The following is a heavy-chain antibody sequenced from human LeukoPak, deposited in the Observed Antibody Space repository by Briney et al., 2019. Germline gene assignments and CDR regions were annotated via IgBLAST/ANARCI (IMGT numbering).Heavy chain of an antibody. CDR3: AKDDSTDWYYFDY. CDR2: IRYDGSNT. V-gene: IGHV3-30*02. D-gene: IGHD6-19*01. Sequence: GGSLRLSCAASGSSFSSYGMHWVRQAPGKGLEWVAFIRYDGSNTYYADSVKGRFTISRDNSKNTLYLQMNSLRPEDTAMYYCAKDDSTDWYYFDYWGQGTLVTVSS. CDR1: GSSFSSYG. J-gene: IGHJ4*02.